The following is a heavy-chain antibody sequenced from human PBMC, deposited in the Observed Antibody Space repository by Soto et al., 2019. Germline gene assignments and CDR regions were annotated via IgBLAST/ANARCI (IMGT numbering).Heavy chain of an antibody. Sequence: SETLSLTCAVYVGSFSDYYWNWIRQSPGKGLEWIGEINHRGSTSYNPSLKSRVTISVDTSKNQFSLKLSSVTAADTAVYYCARGQTKSFLTYFDYWGMGSLVTVSS. J-gene: IGHJ4*02. CDR2: INHRGST. CDR1: VGSFSDYY. CDR3: ARGQTKSFLTYFDY. V-gene: IGHV4-34*01. D-gene: IGHD3-9*01.